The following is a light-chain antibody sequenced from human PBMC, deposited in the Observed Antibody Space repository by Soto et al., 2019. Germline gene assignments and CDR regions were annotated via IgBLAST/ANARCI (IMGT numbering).Light chain of an antibody. CDR3: SSYTTSSTHWV. J-gene: IGLJ3*02. Sequence: QSALTQPASMSGSPGQSITISCTGTSSDVGGYNYVSWYQQHPGKAPKLMIYEVSNRPSGFSNRFSGSKSGNTASLTISGLQAEDEADYYCSSYTTSSTHWVFGGGTKLTVL. CDR2: EVS. V-gene: IGLV2-14*01. CDR1: SSDVGGYNY.